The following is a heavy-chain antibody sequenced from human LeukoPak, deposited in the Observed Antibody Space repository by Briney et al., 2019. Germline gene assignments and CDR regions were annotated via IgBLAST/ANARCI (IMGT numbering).Heavy chain of an antibody. CDR2: IYYTGST. D-gene: IGHD6-13*01. Sequence: SETLSLTCTVSGGSISGYYWSWIRQPPGKGLEWIGYIYYTGSTNYNPSLKSRVTISVDTSKNQFSLKLTSVTAADTAVYYCARGGRSYRSSWYPYWGQGNLVTVSS. J-gene: IGHJ4*02. V-gene: IGHV4-59*12. CDR3: ARGGRSYRSSWYPY. CDR1: GGSISGYY.